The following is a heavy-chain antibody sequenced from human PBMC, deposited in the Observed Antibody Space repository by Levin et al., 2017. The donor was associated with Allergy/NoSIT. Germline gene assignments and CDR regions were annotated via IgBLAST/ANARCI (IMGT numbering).Heavy chain of an antibody. D-gene: IGHD3-22*01. CDR3: ARGSTVTMRVPGGEY. CDR2: IHHSGDT. Sequence: TPGGSLRLSCDVSGYSIRSGYYWGWIRQPPGEGLEWIGSIHHSGDTSYKPSLKSRVTISVDTSKNQFSLTLSSVTAADTAVYYCARGSTVTMRVPGGEYWGQGTRVTVSS. CDR1: GYSIRSGYY. V-gene: IGHV4-38-2*01. J-gene: IGHJ4*02.